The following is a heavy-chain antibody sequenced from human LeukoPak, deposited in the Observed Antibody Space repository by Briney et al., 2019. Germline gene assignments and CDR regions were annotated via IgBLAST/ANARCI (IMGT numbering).Heavy chain of an antibody. V-gene: IGHV3-30*02. Sequence: PGGSLRLSCAASGFTFSSYGMHWVRQAPGKGLEWVAFIRYDGSNKYYADSVKGRFTISRDNSKNTLYLQMNSLRAEDTAVYYCAREGIAAAGTGFDYWGQGTLVTVSS. J-gene: IGHJ4*02. CDR1: GFTFSSYG. CDR2: IRYDGSNK. CDR3: AREGIAAAGTGFDY. D-gene: IGHD6-13*01.